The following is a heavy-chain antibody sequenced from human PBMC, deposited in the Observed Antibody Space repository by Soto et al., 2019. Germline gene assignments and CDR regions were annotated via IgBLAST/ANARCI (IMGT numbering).Heavy chain of an antibody. CDR3: ARDPCISTTCYHDY. Sequence: QVQLVQSGAEVKKPGSSVKVSCKASGGTFNSFAFSWVRQAPGQGLEWMGGIIPIFGTANYAQKFQGRVTINADESTGTNYLEVSSLRSEDTALYYCARDPCISTTCYHDYWGQGTLVTVSS. CDR2: IIPIFGTA. CDR1: GGTFNSFA. V-gene: IGHV1-69*12. J-gene: IGHJ4*02. D-gene: IGHD2-2*01.